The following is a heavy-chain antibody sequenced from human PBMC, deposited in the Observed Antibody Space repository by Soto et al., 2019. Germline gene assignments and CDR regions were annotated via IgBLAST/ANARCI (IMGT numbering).Heavy chain of an antibody. Sequence: GGSLRLSCAASGFTFSSYAMSWVRQAPGKGLEWVSAISGSGGSTYYADSVKGRFTISRDNSKNTLYLQMNSLRAEDTAVYYCAKDKDREMVYAILGYWGQGTLVTVSS. CDR2: ISGSGGST. CDR3: AKDKDREMVYAILGY. D-gene: IGHD2-8*01. J-gene: IGHJ4*02. CDR1: GFTFSSYA. V-gene: IGHV3-23*01.